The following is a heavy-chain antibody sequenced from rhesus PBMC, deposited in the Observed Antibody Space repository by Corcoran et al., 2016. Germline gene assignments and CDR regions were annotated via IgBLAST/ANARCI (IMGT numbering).Heavy chain of an antibody. D-gene: IGHD4-29*01. J-gene: IGHJ4*01. CDR1: GYSLSSCYY. V-gene: IGHV4-99*01. Sequence: QVQLQESGPGLLKPSATLSHTCAVSGYSLSSCYYWGWIREPPGQGLDYIGEISVSRRSTYDNPSLKSRVTMSKDTAKNQCSQKLSSVTAADTAVYYCASQARRGSSFDDWGQGVLGTVSS. CDR3: ASQARRGSSFDD. CDR2: ISVSRRST.